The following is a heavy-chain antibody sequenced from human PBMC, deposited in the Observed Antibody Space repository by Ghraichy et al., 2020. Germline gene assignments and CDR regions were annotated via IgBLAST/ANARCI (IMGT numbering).Heavy chain of an antibody. CDR2: TYYRSQGYN. CDR1: GDSVSSNRAG. V-gene: IGHV6-1*01. J-gene: IGHJ4*02. D-gene: IGHD3-22*01. Sequence: SQTLSLTCAVSGDSVSSNRAGWNWIRQSPSRGLEWLGRTYYRSQGYNDYAVSVKSRMTITPDTSKNQFSLQLSSVTPEDTAIYYCTRGDDSSGFYDYFFDYWGQGILVTVSS. CDR3: TRGDDSSGFYDYFFDY.